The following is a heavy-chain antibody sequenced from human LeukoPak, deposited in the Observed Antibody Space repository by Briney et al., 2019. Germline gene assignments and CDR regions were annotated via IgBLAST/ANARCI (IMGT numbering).Heavy chain of an antibody. J-gene: IGHJ6*03. V-gene: IGHV3-30*02. CDR1: GFTFSSYG. CDR3: AKVTSPYYYYMDV. CDR2: IRYDGSNK. Sequence: PGGSLRLSCAASGFTFSSYGMHWVRQAPGKGLEWVAFIRYDGSNKCYADSVKSRFTISRDNSKNMLYLQMNSLRGEETAVYYCAKVTSPYYYYMDVWGKGTTVTVSS.